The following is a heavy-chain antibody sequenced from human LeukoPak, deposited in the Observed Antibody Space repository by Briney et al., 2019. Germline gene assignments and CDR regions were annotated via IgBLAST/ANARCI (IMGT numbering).Heavy chain of an antibody. J-gene: IGHJ4*02. CDR1: GFTFSSYA. CDR3: AKSNGEQWLVGD. Sequence: QSGGSLRLSCAASGFTFSSYAMSWVRQAPGKGLEWVSAISGSGGSTYYADSVKGRFTISRDNSKNTLYLQMNSLRAEDTAVYYCAKSNGEQWLVGDWGQGTLVTVSS. D-gene: IGHD6-19*01. V-gene: IGHV3-23*01. CDR2: ISGSGGST.